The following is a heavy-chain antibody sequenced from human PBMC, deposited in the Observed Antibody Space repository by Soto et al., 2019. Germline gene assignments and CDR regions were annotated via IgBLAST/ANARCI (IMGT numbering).Heavy chain of an antibody. CDR1: GYTFTSYG. CDR2: ISAYNGNT. V-gene: IGHV1-18*01. J-gene: IGHJ6*03. Sequence: ASVKVSCKASGYTFTSYGISWVRQAPGQGLEWMGWISAYNGNTNYAQKLQGRVTMTTDTSTSTAYMELRSLRSDDTAVYYCARDGYVQLVPGNYYYYMDVWGKGTTVTVSS. D-gene: IGHD6-13*01. CDR3: ARDGYVQLVPGNYYYYMDV.